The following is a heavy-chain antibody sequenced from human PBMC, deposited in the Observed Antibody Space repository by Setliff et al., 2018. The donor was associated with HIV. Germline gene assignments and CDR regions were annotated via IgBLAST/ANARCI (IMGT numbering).Heavy chain of an antibody. CDR1: GGLISSYY. D-gene: IGHD3-9*01. Sequence: SETLSLTCSVSGGLISSYYWSWFRQPPGKGLEWIGYIYLGERINYNSSLQSRVTISTDTSKNQFSLRLSSVTAADTAVYYCARQGAGIQVRYFDWPWDPWTLDFDIWGRGTLVTVSS. V-gene: IGHV4-59*01. CDR3: ARQGAGIQVRYFDWPWDPWTLDFDI. CDR2: IYLGERI. J-gene: IGHJ2*01.